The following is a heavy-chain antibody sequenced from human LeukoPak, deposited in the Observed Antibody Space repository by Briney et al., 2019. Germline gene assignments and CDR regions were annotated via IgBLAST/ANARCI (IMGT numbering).Heavy chain of an antibody. CDR2: IYNSGTT. Sequence: SETLSLTCTVSGGSISSYYWNWIRQPAGKGLEWIGRIYNSGTTNYNPSLKSRVTMSVDTSKNQFSLKLSSVTAADTAAYYCARRVGKGAFDYWGQGSLVTVSS. CDR1: GGSISSYY. CDR3: ARRVGKGAFDY. V-gene: IGHV4-4*07. J-gene: IGHJ4*02. D-gene: IGHD3-10*01.